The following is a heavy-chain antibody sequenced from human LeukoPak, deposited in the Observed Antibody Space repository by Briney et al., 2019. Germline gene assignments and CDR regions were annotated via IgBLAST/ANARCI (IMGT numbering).Heavy chain of an antibody. CDR1: GFTFSNAW. CDR3: TTPIAKYSSGDY. J-gene: IGHJ4*02. Sequence: PGGSLRLSCAASGFTFSNAWMSWVRQAPGKGLEWVGRIKSKADGGTTDYAAPVKGRFTISRDDSKNTLYLQMNSLKTEDTAVYYCTTPIAKYSSGDYWGQGTLVTVSS. CDR2: IKSKADGGTT. V-gene: IGHV3-15*01. D-gene: IGHD6-19*01.